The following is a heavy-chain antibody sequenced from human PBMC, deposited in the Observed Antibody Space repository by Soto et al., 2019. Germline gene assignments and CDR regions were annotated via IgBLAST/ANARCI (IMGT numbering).Heavy chain of an antibody. CDR3: GNPTYYYDSRGPPPY. CDR2: ISSSSSTI. J-gene: IGHJ4*02. D-gene: IGHD3-22*01. V-gene: IGHV3-48*01. Sequence: PVGSLRLSCAASGFTFSTYSMNWVRQAPGKGLEWVSYISSSSSTIFYTDSVKGRFTVSRDNAKNSLYLQMNSLRAEDTAVYYLGNPTYYYDSRGPPPYWAQETLVTFS. CDR1: GFTFSTYS.